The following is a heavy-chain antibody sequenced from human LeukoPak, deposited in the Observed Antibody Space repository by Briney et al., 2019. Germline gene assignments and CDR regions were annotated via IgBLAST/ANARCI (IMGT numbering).Heavy chain of an antibody. CDR2: INHSGST. CDR1: GGSFSGYY. D-gene: IGHD3-3*01. Sequence: SETLSLTCAVYGGSFSGYYWSWIRQPPGKGLEWIGEINHSGSTNYNPSLKSRVTISVDTSKNQFSLKLSSVTAADTAVYYCASGATVYDFWCGVYFDYWGQGTLVTVSS. V-gene: IGHV4-34*01. CDR3: ASGATVYDFWCGVYFDY. J-gene: IGHJ4*02.